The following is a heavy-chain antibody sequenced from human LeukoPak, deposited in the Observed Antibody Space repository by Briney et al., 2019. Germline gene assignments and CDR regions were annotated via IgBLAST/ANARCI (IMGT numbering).Heavy chain of an antibody. CDR2: ISGSGGST. CDR3: AKGPTKGYCSSTSCYIVDWFDP. CDR1: GFTFSSYA. J-gene: IGHJ5*02. V-gene: IGHV3-23*01. Sequence: GGSLRLXCAASGFTFSSYAMSWVRQAPGKGLEWVSAISGSGGSTYYADSVKGRFTISRDNSKNTLYLQMNSLRAEDTAVYYCAKGPTKGYCSSTSCYIVDWFDPWGQGTLVTVSS. D-gene: IGHD2-2*02.